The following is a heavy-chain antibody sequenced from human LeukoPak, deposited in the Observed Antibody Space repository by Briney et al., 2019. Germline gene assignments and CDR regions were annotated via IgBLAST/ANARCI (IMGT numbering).Heavy chain of an antibody. CDR3: ARDRGYSYGTPGWFDP. Sequence: ASVKVSCKASGYTFTGYYMHWVRQAPGQGLEWMGWINPNSGGTNYAQKFQGRVTMTRDTSISTAYMELSRLRSDDTAVYYCARDRGYSYGTPGWFDPWGQGTLVTVSS. V-gene: IGHV1-2*02. CDR2: INPNSGGT. J-gene: IGHJ5*02. CDR1: GYTFTGYY. D-gene: IGHD5-18*01.